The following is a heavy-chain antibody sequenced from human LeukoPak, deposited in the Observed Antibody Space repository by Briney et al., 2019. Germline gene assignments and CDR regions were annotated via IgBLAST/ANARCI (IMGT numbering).Heavy chain of an antibody. V-gene: IGHV1-8*01. J-gene: IGHJ5*02. CDR3: ARAGGLGWFGP. CDR1: GYTFTSYD. CDR2: MNPNSGNT. Sequence: ASVKVSCKASGYTFTSYDISWVRQAPGQGLEWMGWMNPNSGNTGYAQKFQGRVTMTTDTSMSTAYMELSRLTSDDTAVYYCARAGGLGWFGPWGQGTLVTVPS.